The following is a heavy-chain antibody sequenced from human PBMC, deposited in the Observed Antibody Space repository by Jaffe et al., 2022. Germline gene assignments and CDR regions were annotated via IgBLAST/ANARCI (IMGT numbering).Heavy chain of an antibody. D-gene: IGHD6-19*01. CDR3: AREESSGWIDY. V-gene: IGHV3-21*01. CDR2: ITSASSYI. Sequence: EVQLVESGGGLVKPGGSLRLSCAASGFTFTSYAMNWVRQAPGKGLEWVSSITSASSYIYYADSLKGRFTISRDNAKNSLYLQMNSLRAEDTAVYYCAREESSGWIDYWGQGTLVTVSS. CDR1: GFTFTSYA. J-gene: IGHJ4*02.